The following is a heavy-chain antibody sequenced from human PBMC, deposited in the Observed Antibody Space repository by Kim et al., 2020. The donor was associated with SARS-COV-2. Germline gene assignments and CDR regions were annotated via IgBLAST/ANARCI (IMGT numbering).Heavy chain of an antibody. J-gene: IGHJ4*02. V-gene: IGHV4-4*02. D-gene: IGHD6-13*01. CDR3: ARGGAASGPFDY. Sequence: HTPSLKSSVTISVDKTKTQFSLKLSSVTAADTAVYYCARGGAASGPFDYWGQGTLVTVSS.